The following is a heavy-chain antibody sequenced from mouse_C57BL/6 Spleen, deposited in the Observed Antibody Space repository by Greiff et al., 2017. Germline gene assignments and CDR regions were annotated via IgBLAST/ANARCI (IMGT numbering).Heavy chain of an antibody. J-gene: IGHJ3*01. CDR2: IDPSDSYT. CDR3: ARRGAQAPFAY. D-gene: IGHD3-2*02. Sequence: VQLQQPGAELVKPGASVKLSCKASGYTFTSYWMQWVKQRPGQGLEWIGEIDPSDSYTNYNQKFKGKATLTVDTSSSTAYMQLSSLTSEDSAVYYCARRGAQAPFAYWGQGTLVTVSA. CDR1: GYTFTSYW. V-gene: IGHV1-50*01.